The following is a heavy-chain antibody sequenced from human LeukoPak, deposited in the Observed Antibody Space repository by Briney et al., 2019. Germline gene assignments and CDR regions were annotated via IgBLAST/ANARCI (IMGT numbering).Heavy chain of an antibody. Sequence: RASVKVSCKASGYTFTSYYMHWVRQAPGQGLEWMGIINPSGGGTSYAQEFQGRVTMTRDTSTSTVYMDLSSLRPEDTAVYYCARLYYHSMDVWGQGTTVIVSS. CDR1: GYTFTSYY. CDR3: ARLYYHSMDV. V-gene: IGHV1-46*01. CDR2: INPSGGGT. J-gene: IGHJ6*02.